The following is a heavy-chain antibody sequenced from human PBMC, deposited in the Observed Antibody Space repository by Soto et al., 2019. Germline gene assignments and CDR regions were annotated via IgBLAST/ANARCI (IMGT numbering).Heavy chain of an antibody. Sequence: GGSLRLSCAASGFTFSSYGMHWVRQAPGKGLEWVAVISYDGSNKYYADSVKGRFTISRDNSKNTLYLQMNSLRAEDTAVYYCAKNRGDDYFDYWGQGTLVTVSS. D-gene: IGHD2-21*02. CDR1: GFTFSSYG. CDR3: AKNRGDDYFDY. CDR2: ISYDGSNK. J-gene: IGHJ4*02. V-gene: IGHV3-30*18.